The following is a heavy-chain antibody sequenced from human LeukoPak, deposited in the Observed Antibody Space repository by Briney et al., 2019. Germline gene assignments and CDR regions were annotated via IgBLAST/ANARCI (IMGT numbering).Heavy chain of an antibody. CDR2: IYYSGST. J-gene: IGHJ2*01. CDR1: GGSISSSSYY. CDR3: ARRVAATRSLSSIDL. Sequence: SETLSLTCTVSGGSISSSSYYWGWIRQPPGKGLEWIGSIYYSGSTYYNPSLKSRVTISVDTSKNQFSLKLSSVTAADTAVYYCARRVAATRSLSSIDLWGRGTLVTVSS. V-gene: IGHV4-39*01. D-gene: IGHD2-15*01.